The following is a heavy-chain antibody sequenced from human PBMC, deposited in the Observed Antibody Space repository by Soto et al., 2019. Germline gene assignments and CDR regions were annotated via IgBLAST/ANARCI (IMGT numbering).Heavy chain of an antibody. CDR2: IYHSGST. V-gene: IGHV4-30-2*01. CDR1: GGSISSGGYS. D-gene: IGHD6-13*01. CDR3: ARGLNTAAALDY. J-gene: IGHJ4*02. Sequence: QLQLQESGSGLVKPSQTLSLTCAVSGGSISSGGYSWSWIRQPPGKGLEWIGYIYHSGSTYYNPSLKSLVTIPVDRSTNQFSLKLSSVTAADTAVYYCARGLNTAAALDYWGQGTLVTVSS.